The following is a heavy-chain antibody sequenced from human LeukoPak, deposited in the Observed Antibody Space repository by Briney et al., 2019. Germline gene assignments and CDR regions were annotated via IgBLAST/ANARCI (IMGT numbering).Heavy chain of an antibody. CDR3: ARTTEADSWRARCYNYFMDV. CDR1: GGSPTIYY. J-gene: IGHJ6*03. CDR2: IYYTGST. Sequence: PPETLSLTRTLSGGSPTIYYWSWIRHPPGTGLKGMGHIYYTGSTNYNPSLKSRVTIPVDTSKNQFSLKLSSVTAANTAVYYCARTTEADSWRARCYNYFMDVWGKGTTVTVS. V-gene: IGHV4-59*01. D-gene: IGHD6-13*01.